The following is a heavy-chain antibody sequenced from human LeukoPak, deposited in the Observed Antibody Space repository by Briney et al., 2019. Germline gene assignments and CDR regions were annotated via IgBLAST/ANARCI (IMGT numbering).Heavy chain of an antibody. Sequence: GGSLRLSCAASGFTFSSYAMSWVRQAPGKGLEWVSAISGSGGSTYYADSVKGRFTISRDNSKNTLYLQMNSLRAEDTAAYYCAKRGYDSGGYYGYFDYWGQGILVTVSS. D-gene: IGHD3-22*01. J-gene: IGHJ4*02. CDR3: AKRGYDSGGYYGYFDY. CDR1: GFTFSSYA. CDR2: ISGSGGST. V-gene: IGHV3-23*01.